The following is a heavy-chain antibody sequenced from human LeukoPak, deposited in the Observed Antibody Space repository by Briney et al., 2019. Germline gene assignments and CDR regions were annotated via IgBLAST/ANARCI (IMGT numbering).Heavy chain of an antibody. CDR3: TRWTGVAYYYYYGMDV. J-gene: IGHJ6*02. CDR2: IRSKANSYAT. Sequence: GGSLKLSCAASGFTFSGSAMHWVRQASGKGLGWVGRIRSKANSYATAYAASVKGRFTISRDDSKNTAYLQMNSLKTEDTAVYYCTRWTGVAYYYYYGMDVWGQGTTVTVSS. V-gene: IGHV3-73*01. CDR1: GFTFSGSA. D-gene: IGHD1-14*01.